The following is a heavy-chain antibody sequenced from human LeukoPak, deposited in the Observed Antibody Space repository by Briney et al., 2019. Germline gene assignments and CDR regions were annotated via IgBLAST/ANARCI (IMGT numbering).Heavy chain of an antibody. CDR3: ARAGTCSSTSCDGGIEY. J-gene: IGHJ4*02. CDR2: ISTTSTYI. V-gene: IGHV3-21*06. D-gene: IGHD2-2*01. CDR1: GFTFSSYN. Sequence: GGSLRLSCAASGFTFSSYNMKWVRQAPGKGLEWVSFISTTSTYIYYADSVKGRFTVSRDNSKNLLYLQMDSLRVEDTAVYYCARAGTCSSTSCDGGIEYWGQGTLVTVSS.